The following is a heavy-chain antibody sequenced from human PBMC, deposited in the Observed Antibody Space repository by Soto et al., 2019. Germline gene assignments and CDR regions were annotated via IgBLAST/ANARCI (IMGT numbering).Heavy chain of an antibody. J-gene: IGHJ3*02. CDR1: GFTFSDHY. CDR2: ISSGGSAI. CDR3: ARVKECSGTSCYARDAFDI. V-gene: IGHV3-11*01. D-gene: IGHD2-2*01. Sequence: QVQLVESGGGLVKPGGSLRLSCAASGFTFSDHYMSWIRQAPRKGLEWVSYISSGGSAIYYADSVKGRFTISRDNAKNSLSLQMNSLRAEDTAVYYCARVKECSGTSCYARDAFDIWGQGTMVTVSS.